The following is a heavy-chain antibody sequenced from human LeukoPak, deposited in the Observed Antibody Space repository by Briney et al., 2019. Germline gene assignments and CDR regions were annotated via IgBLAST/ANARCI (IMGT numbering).Heavy chain of an antibody. J-gene: IGHJ4*02. V-gene: IGHV4-30-4*01. CDR3: ARYYYDSSAFFDY. Sequence: PSQTLSLTCTVSGGSISSGDYYWSWIRQPPGKGLEWIGYIYYSGSTYYNPSLKSRVTISVDTSKNQFSLKLSSVTAADTAVYYYARYYYDSSAFFDYWGQGTLVTVSS. D-gene: IGHD3-22*01. CDR2: IYYSGST. CDR1: GGSISSGDYY.